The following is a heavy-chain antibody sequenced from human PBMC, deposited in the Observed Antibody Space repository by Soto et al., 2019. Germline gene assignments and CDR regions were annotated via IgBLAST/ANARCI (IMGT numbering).Heavy chain of an antibody. V-gene: IGHV5-10-1*01. CDR1: GYW. Sequence: GYWITWERQKPGKGLEWMGRIDPSDSQTYYSPSFRGHVTISATKSITTVFLQWGSLRASDTAMYYCARQIYDSDTGPNFQYYFVSRGQGTL. D-gene: IGHD3-22*01. CDR3: ARQIYDSDTGPNFQYYFVS. J-gene: IGHJ4*02. CDR2: IDPSDSQT.